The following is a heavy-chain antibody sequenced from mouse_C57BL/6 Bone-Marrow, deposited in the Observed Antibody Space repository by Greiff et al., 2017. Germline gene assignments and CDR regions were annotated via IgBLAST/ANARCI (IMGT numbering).Heavy chain of an antibody. D-gene: IGHD1-1*01. J-gene: IGHJ1*03. V-gene: IGHV1-5*01. Sequence: EVQLQQSGTVLARPGASVKMSCKTSGYTFTSYWMHWVKQRPGPGLEWIGAIYPGNSDTSYNQKFKGKAKLTAVTSASTAYMELSSLTNEDSAVYYCTRGSSYGWYFDVWGTGTTVTVSS. CDR2: IYPGNSDT. CDR1: GYTFTSYW. CDR3: TRGSSYGWYFDV.